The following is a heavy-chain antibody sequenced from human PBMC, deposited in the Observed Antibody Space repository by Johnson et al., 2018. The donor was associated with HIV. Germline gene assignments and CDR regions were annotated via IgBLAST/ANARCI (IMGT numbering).Heavy chain of an antibody. J-gene: IGHJ3*02. CDR2: ISYDGSNK. V-gene: IGHV3-30*04. Sequence: QVQLVESGGGVVQPGRSLRLSCAASGFTFSSYAMHWVRQAPGKGLEWVAVISYDGSNKYYAYSVKGRFTISRDNSKNTLYLQMNSLRAEDTAVYYCAREGVGYCSSTSCPYDAFDIWGQGTMVTVSS. D-gene: IGHD2-2*01. CDR3: AREGVGYCSSTSCPYDAFDI. CDR1: GFTFSSYA.